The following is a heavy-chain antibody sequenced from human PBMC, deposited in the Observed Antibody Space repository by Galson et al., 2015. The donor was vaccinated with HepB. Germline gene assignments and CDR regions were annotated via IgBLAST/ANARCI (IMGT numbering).Heavy chain of an antibody. CDR3: ARGVVTTGGYYYYYGMDV. Sequence: QSGAEVKKPGESLRISCKGSGYSFTSYWISWVRQMPGKGLEWMGRIDPSDSYTNYSPSFQGHVTISADKSISTAYLQWSSLKASDTAMYYCARGVVTTGGYYYYYGMDVWGQGTTVTVSS. D-gene: IGHD3-3*01. CDR2: IDPSDSYT. J-gene: IGHJ6*02. V-gene: IGHV5-10-1*01. CDR1: GYSFTSYW.